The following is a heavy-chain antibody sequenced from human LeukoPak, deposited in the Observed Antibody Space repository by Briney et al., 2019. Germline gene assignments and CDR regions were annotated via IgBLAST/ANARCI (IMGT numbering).Heavy chain of an antibody. Sequence: ASVEVSCKASGYTFTGYYMHWVRQAPGQGLEWMGWINPNSGGTNYAQKFQGRVTMTRDTSISTAYMELSRLRSDDTAVYYCARDRPDILTGFGYYYGMDVWGQGTTVTVSS. D-gene: IGHD3-9*01. J-gene: IGHJ6*02. CDR3: ARDRPDILTGFGYYYGMDV. CDR2: INPNSGGT. CDR1: GYTFTGYY. V-gene: IGHV1-2*02.